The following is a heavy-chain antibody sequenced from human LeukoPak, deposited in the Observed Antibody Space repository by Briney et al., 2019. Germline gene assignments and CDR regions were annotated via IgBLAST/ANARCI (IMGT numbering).Heavy chain of an antibody. CDR2: ISGSGGST. D-gene: IGHD1-7*01. J-gene: IGHJ4*02. CDR3: AKSVSWNYYFDY. Sequence: GGSLRLSCAASGFTFSSYAMSWVRQAPGKGLEWVSAISGSGGSTYYADSVKGRFTISRDNSKNMLYLQMNSLRAEDTAVYHCAKSVSWNYYFDYWGQGTLVTVSS. V-gene: IGHV3-23*01. CDR1: GFTFSSYA.